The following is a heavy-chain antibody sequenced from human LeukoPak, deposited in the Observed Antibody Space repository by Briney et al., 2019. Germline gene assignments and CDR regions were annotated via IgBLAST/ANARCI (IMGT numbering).Heavy chain of an antibody. Sequence: SETLSLTCSVSGGSIGSSFWHWIRQPPGKGLEWIGHVFHTGSARYNPSLTSRVTISVDTSNNQFSLTLHSVTAADTAIYYCARRLRAESDASPDNWIGPWGQGALVTVSS. CDR2: VFHTGSA. D-gene: IGHD3-16*01. CDR1: GGSIGSSF. CDR3: ARRLRAESDASPDNWIGP. V-gene: IGHV4-59*08. J-gene: IGHJ5*02.